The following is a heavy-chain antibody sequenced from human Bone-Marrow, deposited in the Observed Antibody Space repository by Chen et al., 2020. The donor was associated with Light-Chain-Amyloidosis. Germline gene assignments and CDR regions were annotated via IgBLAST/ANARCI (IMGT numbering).Heavy chain of an antibody. Sequence: QLQLQESGPGLVKPSETLSLTCTVSGGSISSSNYYWGWIRQPPGKGLEWIGSIYYSGSTHYNPSLKSRVTMPVDTSKNQFSLKLSSVTAADTAVYYCARHRSESIAARLYWRFDPWGQGTLVTVSS. CDR3: ARHRSESIAARLYWRFDP. D-gene: IGHD6-6*01. J-gene: IGHJ5*02. V-gene: IGHV4-39*01. CDR1: GGSISSSNYY. CDR2: IYYSGST.